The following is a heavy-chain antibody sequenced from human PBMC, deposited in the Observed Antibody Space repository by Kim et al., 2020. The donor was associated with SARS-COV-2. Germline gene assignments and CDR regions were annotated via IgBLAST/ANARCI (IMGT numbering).Heavy chain of an antibody. V-gene: IGHV4-34*01. D-gene: IGHD6-13*01. J-gene: IGHJ5*02. CDR3: ARAHSNYQQLVNWFDP. CDR1: GGSFSGYY. Sequence: SETLSLTCAVYGGSFSGYYWSWIRQPPGKGLEWIGEINHSGSTNYNPSLKSRVTISVDTSKNQFSLKLSSVTAADTAVYYCARAHSNYQQLVNWFDPWGQGTLVTVSS. CDR2: INHSGST.